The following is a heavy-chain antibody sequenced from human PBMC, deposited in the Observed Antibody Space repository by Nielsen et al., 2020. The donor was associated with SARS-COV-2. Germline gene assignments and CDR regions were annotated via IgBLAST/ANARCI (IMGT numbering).Heavy chain of an antibody. D-gene: IGHD6-6*01. Sequence: GESLKISCAASGFSFSSHAMHWVRQAPGKGLEWLTIISYDGSNELYADSVKGRFTISRDNSKNTLYLQLNSLRLEDTAVYFCARETIDHTSSFVDYWGQGTLVTVSP. CDR2: ISYDGSNE. CDR1: GFSFSSHA. J-gene: IGHJ4*02. V-gene: IGHV3-30*04. CDR3: ARETIDHTSSFVDY.